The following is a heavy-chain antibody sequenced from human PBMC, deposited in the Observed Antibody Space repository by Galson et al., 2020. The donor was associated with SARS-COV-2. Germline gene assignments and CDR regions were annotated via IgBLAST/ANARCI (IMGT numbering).Heavy chain of an antibody. J-gene: IGHJ3*02. CDR3: ARDRGITMFGVVITDAFDI. CDR1: GGSISSSSYY. Sequence: SETLSLTCTVSGGSISSSSYYWGWIRQPPGKGLEWIGSHYYSGSTYYNPSLKSRVTISVDTSKNQFSLKLSSVTAADTAVYYCARDRGITMFGVVITDAFDIWGQGTMVTVSS. V-gene: IGHV4-39*07. D-gene: IGHD3-3*01. CDR2: HYYSGST.